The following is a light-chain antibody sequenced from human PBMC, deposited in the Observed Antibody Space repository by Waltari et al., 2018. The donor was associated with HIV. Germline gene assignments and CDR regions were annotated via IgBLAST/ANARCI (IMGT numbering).Light chain of an antibody. CDR1: NIGSKS. CDR3: QVWGSSSDPV. J-gene: IGLJ3*02. Sequence: SYVLTQPPPVSVAPGQTARITCGGNNIGSKSVHWFQQKPGQAPVLVVSDDSDRPSWISERFSGSNSGNTATLTISRVEAGDEADYYCQVWGSSSDPVFGGGTKLTVL. V-gene: IGLV3-21*02. CDR2: DDS.